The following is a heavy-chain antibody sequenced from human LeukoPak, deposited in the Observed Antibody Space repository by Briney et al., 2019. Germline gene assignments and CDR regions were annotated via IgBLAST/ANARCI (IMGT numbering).Heavy chain of an antibody. J-gene: IGHJ5*02. Sequence: GGSLRLSCAASGFTFSNYGMHWVRQAPGKGLEWVAFIRYDGTEKFYGDSVKGRFTISRDNSKNTLYLQVNSLRPEDAAVYYCARVSIAARPRWFGPWGQGTLVTVSS. CDR1: GFTFSNYG. D-gene: IGHD6-6*01. V-gene: IGHV3-30*02. CDR3: ARVSIAARPRWFGP. CDR2: IRYDGTEK.